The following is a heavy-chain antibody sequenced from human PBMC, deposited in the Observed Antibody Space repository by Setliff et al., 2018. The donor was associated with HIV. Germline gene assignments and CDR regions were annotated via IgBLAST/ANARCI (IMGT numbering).Heavy chain of an antibody. J-gene: IGHJ3*01. CDR1: GGSIGGYS. V-gene: IGHV4-4*09. CDR2: IYPSTSA. CDR3: ARDQADTYNYLLSGAFDF. Sequence: SETLSLTCSVSGGSIGGYSWGWIRQSPGKGLEWIGYIYPSTSANYNPSLKSRVRILLDTSKNQFSLKLSSVTAADTALYYCARDQADTYNYLLSGAFDFWGQGTMVTVSS. D-gene: IGHD3-10*01.